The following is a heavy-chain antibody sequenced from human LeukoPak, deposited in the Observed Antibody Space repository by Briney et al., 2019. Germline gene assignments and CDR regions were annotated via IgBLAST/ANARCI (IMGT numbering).Heavy chain of an antibody. D-gene: IGHD3-10*01. CDR1: GFTFSSYW. CDR3: ASFPGYYYGSGRVITDY. J-gene: IGHJ4*02. V-gene: IGHV3-74*01. CDR2: INSDGSST. Sequence: GSLRLSCAASGFTFSSYWMHWVRQAPGKGLVWVSRINSDGSSTSYADSVKGRFTISRDNAKNTLYLQMNSLRAEDTAVYYCASFPGYYYGSGRVITDYWGQGTLVTVSS.